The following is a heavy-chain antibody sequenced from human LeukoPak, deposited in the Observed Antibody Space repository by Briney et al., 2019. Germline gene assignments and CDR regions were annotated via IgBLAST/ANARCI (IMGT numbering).Heavy chain of an antibody. CDR3: TGRDDFGDY. V-gene: IGHV3-73*01. CDR1: GFTCSGSA. CDR2: IRRSTNNYAT. D-gene: IGHD4-17*01. Sequence: WGSLRLSCAASGFTCSGSAMHWVRQASGKGLEGVVSIRRSTNNYATAYLASVRGRFTISRDDSKNTAHMQMNSLKTEDKAVNYCTGRDDFGDYWGQGILVTVSS. J-gene: IGHJ4*02.